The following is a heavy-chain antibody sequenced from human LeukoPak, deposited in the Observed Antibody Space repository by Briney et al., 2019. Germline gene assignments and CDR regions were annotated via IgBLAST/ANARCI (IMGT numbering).Heavy chain of an antibody. CDR2: IYYIGST. CDR1: GGSITGYY. V-gene: IGHV4-59*08. CDR3: ARQESSSWQNFDY. J-gene: IGHJ4*02. Sequence: PSETLSLTCTVSGGSITGYYWSWIRQPPGKGLELVGYIYYIGSTNYNPSLRSRVTISVDTSKNQFSLKLSSVTAADTAVYYCARQESSSWQNFDYWGQGTLVTVSS. D-gene: IGHD6-13*01.